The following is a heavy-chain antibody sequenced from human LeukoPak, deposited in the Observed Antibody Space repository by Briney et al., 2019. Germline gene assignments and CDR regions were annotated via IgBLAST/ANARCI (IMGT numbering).Heavy chain of an antibody. V-gene: IGHV4-59*12. CDR1: DDSITMYY. CDR3: ARDQRDVLLWFGELSGPLGY. J-gene: IGHJ4*02. D-gene: IGHD3-10*01. CDR2: VDHTGST. Sequence: SETLSLTCSVSDDSITMYYWTWIRQPPGKGLEWIGYVDHTGSTNFNPSLKSRVTMSVDTSKNQFSLKLSSVTAADTAVYYCARDQRDVLLWFGELSGPLGYWGQGTLVTVSS.